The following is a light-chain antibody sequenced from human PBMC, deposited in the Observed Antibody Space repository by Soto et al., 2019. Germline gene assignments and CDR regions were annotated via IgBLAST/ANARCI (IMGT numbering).Light chain of an antibody. CDR1: QSVGSY. CDR3: QQRTNWPPRIT. V-gene: IGKV3-11*01. J-gene: IGKJ5*01. Sequence: EVVLTQSPATLSLSPGERATLSCRASQSVGSYLAWYQQKPGQTPGLLIYDASNRATGIPARFRGSGSGTDFTLTLSSLESEDFAVYYCQQRTNWPPRITFGQGTRLEIK. CDR2: DAS.